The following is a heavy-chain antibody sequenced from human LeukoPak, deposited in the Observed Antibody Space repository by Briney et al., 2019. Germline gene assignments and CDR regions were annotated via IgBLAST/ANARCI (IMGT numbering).Heavy chain of an antibody. D-gene: IGHD3-10*01. Sequence: PGGTLRLSCAASGFTFSSYGMHWVRQAPGKGLEWVAFIRYDGSNKYYADSVKGRFTISRDNSKNTLYLQMNSLRAEDTAVYYCAKDRPGSGSYWSGCPDYWGQGTLVTVSS. J-gene: IGHJ4*02. CDR3: AKDRPGSGSYWSGCPDY. V-gene: IGHV3-30*02. CDR2: IRYDGSNK. CDR1: GFTFSSYG.